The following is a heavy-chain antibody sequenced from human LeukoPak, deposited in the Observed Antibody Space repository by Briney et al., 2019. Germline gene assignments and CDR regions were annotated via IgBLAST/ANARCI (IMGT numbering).Heavy chain of an antibody. CDR3: ARGLSGYYYYSSGYYSPPYYYGMDV. Sequence: SQTLSLTCAISGDSVSSNSAAWNWIRQSPSRGLEWLGRTYYRSKWYNDYAVSVKSRITINPDTSKNQFSLQLNSVTPEDTAVYYCARGLSGYYYYSSGYYSPPYYYGMDVWGQGTTVTVSS. CDR2: TYYRSKWYN. CDR1: GDSVSSNSAA. D-gene: IGHD3-22*01. J-gene: IGHJ6*02. V-gene: IGHV6-1*01.